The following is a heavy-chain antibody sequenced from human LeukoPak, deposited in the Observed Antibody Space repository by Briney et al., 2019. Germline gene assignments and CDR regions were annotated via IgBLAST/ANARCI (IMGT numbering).Heavy chain of an antibody. CDR2: IKSKTDGGTA. Sequence: GGSLRLSCAASGFTFSNPWMTWVRQAPGKGLEWVGRIKSKTDGGTADYVAAVEGRFTISRDDSKNTLYLQMNSLRAEDTAVYYCARLGLEYYDSSGYYYVLGAFDIWGQGTMVTVSS. J-gene: IGHJ3*02. V-gene: IGHV3-15*01. D-gene: IGHD3-22*01. CDR1: GFTFSNPW. CDR3: ARLGLEYYDSSGYYYVLGAFDI.